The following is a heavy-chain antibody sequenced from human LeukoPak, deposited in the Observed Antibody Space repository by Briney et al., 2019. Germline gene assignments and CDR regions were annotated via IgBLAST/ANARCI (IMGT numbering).Heavy chain of an antibody. CDR1: GFTFSSYA. Sequence: GGSLRLSCAASGFTFSSYAMTWVRQAPGKGLEWVSTISDSGGRTYYADSVKGRFTISRDNAKNSLYLQMNSLRAEDTAVYYCARDENWSFDYWGQGTLVTVSS. V-gene: IGHV3-23*01. D-gene: IGHD1-1*01. J-gene: IGHJ4*02. CDR2: ISDSGGRT. CDR3: ARDENWSFDY.